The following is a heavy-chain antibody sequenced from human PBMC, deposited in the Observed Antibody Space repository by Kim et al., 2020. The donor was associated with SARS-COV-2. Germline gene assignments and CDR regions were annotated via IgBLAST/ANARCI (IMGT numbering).Heavy chain of an antibody. D-gene: IGHD3-22*01. Sequence: SLKSRVTRSVDTSKNQFSLKLSSVTAADTAVYYCARDPFAIVVVTTGMDVWGQGTTVTVSS. J-gene: IGHJ6*02. CDR3: ARDPFAIVVVTTGMDV. V-gene: IGHV4-39*07.